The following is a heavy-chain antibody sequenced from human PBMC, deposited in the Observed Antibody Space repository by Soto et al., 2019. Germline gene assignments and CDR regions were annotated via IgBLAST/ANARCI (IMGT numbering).Heavy chain of an antibody. CDR1: GFTLSSYW. Sequence: PGGCLRLSCAASGFTLSSYWMSWVRQAPGKGLEWVANIKQDGSEKYYVDSVEGRFTLSRVNAKDSLYLQMNRLRAEDTAMYFFARVAYSNGWFLEYWGQGSLVTVTS. V-gene: IGHV3-7*01. CDR3: ARVAYSNGWFLEY. CDR2: IKQDGSEK. D-gene: IGHD6-19*01. J-gene: IGHJ4*01.